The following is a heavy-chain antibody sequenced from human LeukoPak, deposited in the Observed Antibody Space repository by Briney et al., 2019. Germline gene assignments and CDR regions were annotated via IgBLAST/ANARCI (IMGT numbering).Heavy chain of an antibody. V-gene: IGHV3-23*01. CDR2: IDYSGGST. Sequence: GGSLRLSCTASGFTLSSYEMGWIRQAPGKGLEWVSSIDYSGGSTYYADSVKGRFTISRDNSKNTLYLQMNSLRAEDTAVYYCATSTLILRLIFDYWGQGTLVTVSS. J-gene: IGHJ4*02. CDR3: ATSTLILRLIFDY. D-gene: IGHD4-17*01. CDR1: GFTLSSYE.